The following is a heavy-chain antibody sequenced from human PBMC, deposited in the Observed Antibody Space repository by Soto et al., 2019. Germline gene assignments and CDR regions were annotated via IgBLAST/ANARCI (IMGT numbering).Heavy chain of an antibody. Sequence: QVQLVQSGAEVKKPGSSVKVSCKASGGTFSSYAISWVRQAPGQGLEWMGGIIPIFGTANYAQKFQGRVTIIADESTSTAYRELSSLRSEDTAVYYCARPTRYYYDSSGQSAWFDPWGQGTLVTVSS. CDR3: ARPTRYYYDSSGQSAWFDP. V-gene: IGHV1-69*12. CDR2: IIPIFGTA. J-gene: IGHJ5*02. D-gene: IGHD3-22*01. CDR1: GGTFSSYA.